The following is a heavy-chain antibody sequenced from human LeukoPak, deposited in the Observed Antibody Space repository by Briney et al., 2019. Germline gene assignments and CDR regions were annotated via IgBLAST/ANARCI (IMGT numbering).Heavy chain of an antibody. V-gene: IGHV4-59*12. CDR2: IYYSGST. D-gene: IGHD3-10*01. CDR1: GGSISSYY. J-gene: IGHJ5*02. Sequence: SETLSLTCTVSGGSISSYYWSWIRQPPGKGLEWIGYIYYSGSTNYNPSLKSRVTISVDTSKNQFSLKLSSVTAADTAVYYCARDSLWFGGNNWFDPWGQGTLVTVSS. CDR3: ARDSLWFGGNNWFDP.